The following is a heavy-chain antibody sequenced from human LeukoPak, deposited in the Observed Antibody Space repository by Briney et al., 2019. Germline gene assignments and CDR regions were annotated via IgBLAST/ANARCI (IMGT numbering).Heavy chain of an antibody. Sequence: SSETLSLTCAVYGGSFSGYYWSWIRQPPGKGLEWIGEINHSGSTNYNPSLKSRVTISVDTSKNQFSLKLSSVTAADTAVYYCARRSGAGGWSYYYYMDVWGKGTTVTVSS. V-gene: IGHV4-34*01. J-gene: IGHJ6*03. CDR3: ARRSGAGGWSYYYYMDV. D-gene: IGHD3-16*01. CDR1: GGSFSGYY. CDR2: INHSGST.